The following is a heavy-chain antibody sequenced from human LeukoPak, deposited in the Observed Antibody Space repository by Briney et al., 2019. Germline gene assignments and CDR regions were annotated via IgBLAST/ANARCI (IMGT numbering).Heavy chain of an antibody. Sequence: PSETLSLTCTVSGGSISSYFWSWIRQSPGKGLEWIGYIYYSGSTNYNPSLKSRVTISVDTSKNQFSLRPTSVTAADTAVYYCARAYCVGDCTVLHIYFDNWGQGTLVTVSS. J-gene: IGHJ4*02. CDR1: GGSISSYF. D-gene: IGHD2-21*02. V-gene: IGHV4-59*01. CDR3: ARAYCVGDCTVLHIYFDN. CDR2: IYYSGST.